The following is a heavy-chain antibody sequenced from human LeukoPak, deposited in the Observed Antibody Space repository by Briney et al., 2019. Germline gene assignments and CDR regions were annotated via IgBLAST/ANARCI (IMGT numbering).Heavy chain of an antibody. CDR1: GYTFTSYW. Sequence: GESLKISCEGSGYTFTSYWIAWVRQMPGKGLEWMGIIYPGDSDTRYSPSFQGQVTISADKSFSTAYLQWSSLKASDTAMYYCARHETGPYFDYWGQGTLVTVSS. D-gene: IGHD3-9*01. J-gene: IGHJ4*02. V-gene: IGHV5-51*01. CDR2: IYPGDSDT. CDR3: ARHETGPYFDY.